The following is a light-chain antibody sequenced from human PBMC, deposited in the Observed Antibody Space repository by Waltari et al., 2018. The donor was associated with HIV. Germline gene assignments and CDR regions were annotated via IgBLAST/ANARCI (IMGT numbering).Light chain of an antibody. CDR2: DAF. V-gene: IGKV1-33*01. Sequence: DIQMTQSPSSLSAHVGDRVTITCQASQDITYYLNWYQQKPGKAPKLLIYDAFNLETAVPSRFSASGSETDITFTISILQPEDIGTYYCQEYDNIPRTFGQGTKVEV. CDR1: QDITYY. CDR3: QEYDNIPRT. J-gene: IGKJ1*01.